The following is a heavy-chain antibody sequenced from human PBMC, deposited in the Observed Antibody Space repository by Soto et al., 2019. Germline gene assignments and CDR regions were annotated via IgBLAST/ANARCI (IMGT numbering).Heavy chain of an antibody. CDR1: GFTFSSYS. CDR3: ARDIPEYYYDSSGYRPSYYFDY. J-gene: IGHJ4*02. CDR2: ISSSSSTI. Sequence: GGSLRLSCAASGFTFSSYSMNWVRQAPGKGLEWVSYISSSSSTIYYADSVKGRFTISRDNAKNSLYLQMNSLRDEDTAVYYCARDIPEYYYDSSGYRPSYYFDYWGQGTLVTVSS. V-gene: IGHV3-48*02. D-gene: IGHD3-22*01.